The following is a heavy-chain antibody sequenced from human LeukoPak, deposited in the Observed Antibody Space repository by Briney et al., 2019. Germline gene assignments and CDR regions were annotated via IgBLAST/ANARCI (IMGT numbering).Heavy chain of an antibody. CDR2: INHSGST. CDR1: GGSFSGYY. Sequence: SETLSPTCAVYGGSFSGYYWSWIRQPPGKGLEWIGEINHSGSTNYNPSLKSRVTISVDTSKNQFSLKLSSVTAADTAVYYCARGSGVVVPVEYFQHWGQGTLVTVSS. V-gene: IGHV4-34*01. J-gene: IGHJ1*01. CDR3: ARGSGVVVPVEYFQH. D-gene: IGHD2-2*01.